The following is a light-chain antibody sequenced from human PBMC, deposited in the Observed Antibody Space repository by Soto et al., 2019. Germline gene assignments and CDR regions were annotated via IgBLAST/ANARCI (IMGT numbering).Light chain of an antibody. CDR3: SSYTASGTRV. V-gene: IGLV2-14*01. CDR2: EVS. J-gene: IGLJ3*02. CDR1: SSDVGGYNF. Sequence: QAASVSGSPGQSITISCTGTSSDVGGYNFVSWYQQHPGKAPKLMIYEVSYRPSGVSNRFSGSKSGNTASLTISGLQAEDEADYYCSSYTASGTRVFGGGTKVTVL.